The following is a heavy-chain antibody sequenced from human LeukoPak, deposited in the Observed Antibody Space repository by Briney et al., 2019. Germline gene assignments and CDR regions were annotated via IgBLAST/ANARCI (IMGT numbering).Heavy chain of an antibody. CDR2: IWYDGSNK. V-gene: IGHV3-33*01. J-gene: IGHJ4*02. Sequence: PGRSLRLSCAASGFTFSSYGMHWVRQAPGKGLEWVAVIWYDGSNKYYADSVKGRFTVSRDNGRNTLYFQLNSLRPEDTAVYYCARGPGYYGSSGHYFDYWGQGTRVTVSS. D-gene: IGHD3-22*01. CDR3: ARGPGYYGSSGHYFDY. CDR1: GFTFSSYG.